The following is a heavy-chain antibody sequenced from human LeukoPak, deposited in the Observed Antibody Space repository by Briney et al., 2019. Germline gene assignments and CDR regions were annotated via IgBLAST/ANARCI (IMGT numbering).Heavy chain of an antibody. V-gene: IGHV1-46*01. J-gene: IGHJ4*02. CDR2: TNPSGGST. Sequence: ASVKVSCKASGYTFTSYYMHWVRQAPGQGLEWMGITNPSGGSTSYAQKFQGRVTMTRDTSISTAYMELSRLRSDDAAVYYCARVTRGYSSSWNDYWGQGTLVTVSA. CDR1: GYTFTSYY. D-gene: IGHD6-13*01. CDR3: ARVTRGYSSSWNDY.